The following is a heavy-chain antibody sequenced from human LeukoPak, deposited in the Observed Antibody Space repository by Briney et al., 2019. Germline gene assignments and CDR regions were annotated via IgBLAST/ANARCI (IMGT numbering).Heavy chain of an antibody. CDR1: GFTFSSYW. CDR3: AKVGEGYDSSGYYVRIFDY. V-gene: IGHV3-23*01. Sequence: GGSLRLSCVASGFTFSSYWMSWVRQAPGKGLEWVSAISGSGGSTYYADSVKGRFTISRDNSKNTLYLQMNSLRAEDTAVYYCAKVGEGYDSSGYYVRIFDYWGQGTLVTVSS. CDR2: ISGSGGST. J-gene: IGHJ4*02. D-gene: IGHD3-22*01.